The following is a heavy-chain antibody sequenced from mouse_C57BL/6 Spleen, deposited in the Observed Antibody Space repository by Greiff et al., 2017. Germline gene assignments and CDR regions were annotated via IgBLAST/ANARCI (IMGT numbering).Heavy chain of an antibody. CDR1: GYTFTSYW. D-gene: IGHD2-4*01. Sequence: QVQLQQPGAELVKPGASVKLSCKASGYTFTSYWMHWVKQRPGQGLEWIGMIHPNSGSTNYNEKFKSKATLTVDKSSSTAYMQLSSLTSEDSAVYDCARGDYDDGGRYAMDYWGQGTSVTVSS. CDR3: ARGDYDDGGRYAMDY. CDR2: IHPNSGST. V-gene: IGHV1-64*01. J-gene: IGHJ4*01.